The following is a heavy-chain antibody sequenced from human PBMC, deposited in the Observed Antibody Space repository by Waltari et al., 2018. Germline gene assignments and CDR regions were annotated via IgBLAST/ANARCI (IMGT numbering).Heavy chain of an antibody. CDR3: ARSDPSIVARRRTYYYYMEV. D-gene: IGHD6-6*01. CDR1: GGIFRTYA. Sequence: QFQLGQSGAEVPKPGSSVTGSCKASGGIFRTYAISWLRPAPGQGLEWMGRISPTSDTANSAQKFQGRVTITTDKSTSTAYMELSGLRSEETAVYYCARSDPSIVARRRTYYYYMEVWGKGTTVTVSS. CDR2: ISPTSDTA. J-gene: IGHJ6*03. V-gene: IGHV1-69*05.